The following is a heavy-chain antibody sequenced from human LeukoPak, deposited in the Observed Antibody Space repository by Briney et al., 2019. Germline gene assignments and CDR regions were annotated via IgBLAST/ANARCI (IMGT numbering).Heavy chain of an antibody. CDR2: ISSSSYI. CDR1: GFTFSSYS. D-gene: IGHD2-15*01. Sequence: GGSLRLSCAASGFTFSSYSMNWDRQAPGKGLEWVSSISSSSYIYYADSVKGRFTTSRDNAKNSLYLQMNSLRAEDTAVYYCTTEFVVVVAAHNQIDYWGQGTLVTVSS. CDR3: TTEFVVVVAAHNQIDY. V-gene: IGHV3-21*01. J-gene: IGHJ4*02.